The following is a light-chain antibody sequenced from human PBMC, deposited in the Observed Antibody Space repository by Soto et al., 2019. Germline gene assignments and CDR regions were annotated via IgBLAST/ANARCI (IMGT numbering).Light chain of an antibody. V-gene: IGKV3-20*01. CDR2: GAS. Sequence: EVVLTQSPGTLSLSPGERATLSSRASQSVSSGYLGWYQQKPGQAPRLLIYGASSRATGIPDRFSGSGSGTDFTLTISRLEPVDFAVYFCQQYIYSPWTFGQGTKVEIK. CDR1: QSVSSGY. J-gene: IGKJ1*01. CDR3: QQYIYSPWT.